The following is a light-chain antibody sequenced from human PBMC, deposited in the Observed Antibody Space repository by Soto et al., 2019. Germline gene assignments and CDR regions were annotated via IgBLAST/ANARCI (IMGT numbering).Light chain of an antibody. V-gene: IGKV2-30*01. CDR3: MHGTYWPPT. CDR1: QSVVYSDGNAY. Sequence: DVVMTQSPPSLPVTPGQPASISCSSSQSVVYSDGNAYLNWFQHRPAQSPRRLVYTVSNLESGVPARFSGGGSGTDFTLKISSVEAEDVGIYYCMHGTYWPPTFGQGTKVEI. CDR2: TVS. J-gene: IGKJ1*01.